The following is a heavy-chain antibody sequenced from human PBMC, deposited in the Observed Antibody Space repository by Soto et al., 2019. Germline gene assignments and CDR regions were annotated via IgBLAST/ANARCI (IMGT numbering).Heavy chain of an antibody. D-gene: IGHD6-19*01. CDR2: IMQDGSEK. CDR1: GFIFSSYW. V-gene: IGHV3-7*04. Sequence: GGSLRLSCAACGFIFSSYWMSWVRQAPGKGLEWVANIMQDGSEKSYVDSVKGRFTISRDNAKNSLYLQMNSLRAEDTAVYSCARGYSSGWTDSVYWGQGTLVTVSS. J-gene: IGHJ4*02. CDR3: ARGYSSGWTDSVY.